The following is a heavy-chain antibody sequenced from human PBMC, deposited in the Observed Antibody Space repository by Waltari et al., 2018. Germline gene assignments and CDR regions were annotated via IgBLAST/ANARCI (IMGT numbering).Heavy chain of an antibody. CDR1: GLDFKIYN. CDR2: TRFDGRDK. D-gene: IGHD2-8*01. Sequence: QVQLVESGGGVVQTGESLRLSCTVSGLDFKIYNMHWIRQTPGRGLEWVAFTRFDGRDKQYADSVRCRFIISRDNSKYTLYLDMYSLRPDDSAVYYCAREGLRPNTEDYRGNGAYDFWGRGTKVTVSS. J-gene: IGHJ3*01. CDR3: AREGLRPNTEDYRGNGAYDF. V-gene: IGHV3-30*02.